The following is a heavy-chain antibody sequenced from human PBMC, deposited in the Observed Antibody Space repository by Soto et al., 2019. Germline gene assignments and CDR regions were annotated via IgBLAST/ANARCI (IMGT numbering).Heavy chain of an antibody. CDR1: GFTFSSYA. Sequence: PGGSLRLSCASSGFTFSSYAMSWVRQAPGKGLEWVSAISGSGGSTYYADSVKGRFTISRDNSKNTLYLQMNSLRAEDTALYYCAKDFPSRVVVPAALDYWGQGTLVTVSS. V-gene: IGHV3-23*01. J-gene: IGHJ4*02. CDR3: AKDFPSRVVVPAALDY. CDR2: ISGSGGST. D-gene: IGHD2-2*01.